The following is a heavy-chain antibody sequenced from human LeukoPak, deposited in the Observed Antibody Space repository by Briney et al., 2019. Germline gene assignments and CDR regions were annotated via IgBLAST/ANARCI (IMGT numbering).Heavy chain of an antibody. Sequence: NASETLSLTCTVSGGSISSYYWSWIRQPPGKGLEWIGYIYYSGSTSYNPSLKSRVTMSVDTSKNQFSLKLSSVTAADTAVYYCARGIAVAYYYYYMDVWGKGTAVTISS. CDR2: IYYSGST. J-gene: IGHJ6*03. V-gene: IGHV4-59*12. D-gene: IGHD6-19*01. CDR1: GGSISSYY. CDR3: ARGIAVAYYYYYMDV.